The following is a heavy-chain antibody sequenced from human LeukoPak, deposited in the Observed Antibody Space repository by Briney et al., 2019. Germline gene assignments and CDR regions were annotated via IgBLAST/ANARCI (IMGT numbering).Heavy chain of an antibody. D-gene: IGHD3-22*01. J-gene: IGHJ4*02. CDR3: ARVYVGYDSSGYDY. Sequence: GGSLRLSCAASGFTFSSYAMSWVRQAPGKGLEWVSAISGSGGSTYYADSVKGRFTISRDNAKNSLYLQMNSLRAEDTAVYYCARVYVGYDSSGYDYWGQGTLVTVSS. CDR2: ISGSGGST. V-gene: IGHV3-23*01. CDR1: GFTFSSYA.